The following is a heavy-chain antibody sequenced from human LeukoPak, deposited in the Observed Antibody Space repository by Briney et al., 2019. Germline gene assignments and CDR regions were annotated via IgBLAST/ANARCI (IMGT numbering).Heavy chain of an antibody. CDR1: GGSISIYY. V-gene: IGHV4-59*01. Sequence: PSETLSLTCTVSGGSISIYYWSWIRQPPGKGLEWIGYIYYSGSTNYNPSLKSRVTISVDTSKNQFSLKLSSVTAADTAVYYCATNGDYGSYYYYGMDVWGQGTTVTVSS. CDR2: IYYSGST. J-gene: IGHJ6*02. D-gene: IGHD4-17*01. CDR3: ATNGDYGSYYYYGMDV.